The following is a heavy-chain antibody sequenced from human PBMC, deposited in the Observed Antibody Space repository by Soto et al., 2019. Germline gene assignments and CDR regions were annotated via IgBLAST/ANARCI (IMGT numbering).Heavy chain of an antibody. V-gene: IGHV1-2*02. Sequence: ASVKVSCKASGYTFTGYYMHWVRQAPGQGLEWMGWINPNSGGTNYAQKFQGRVTMTRDTSISTAYVELSRLRSDDTAVYYCARHGGIAAAGIPGYYYYDGMDVWGQGTTVTVSS. CDR1: GYTFTGYY. J-gene: IGHJ6*02. CDR3: ARHGGIAAAGIPGYYYYDGMDV. D-gene: IGHD6-13*01. CDR2: INPNSGGT.